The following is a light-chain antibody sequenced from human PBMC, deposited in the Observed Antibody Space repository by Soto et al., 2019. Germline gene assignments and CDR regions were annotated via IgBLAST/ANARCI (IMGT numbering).Light chain of an antibody. Sequence: DIQMTQSPSSLSASVGDRVTITCRASQSISSYLNWYQQKPGKARKLLMCAASSLQSGVASRFSGSVSGTDFTFPLSSLQLEDFATYYCQQYNTFWTFGPGTKVDIK. CDR3: QQYNTFWT. V-gene: IGKV1-39*01. J-gene: IGKJ1*01. CDR2: AAS. CDR1: QSISSY.